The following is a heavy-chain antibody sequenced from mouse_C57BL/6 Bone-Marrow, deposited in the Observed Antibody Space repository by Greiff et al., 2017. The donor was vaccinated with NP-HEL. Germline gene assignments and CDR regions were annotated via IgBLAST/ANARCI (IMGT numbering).Heavy chain of an antibody. Sequence: QVQLQQPGTELARPGASVKLSCKASGYTFTSYGISWVKQRTGQGLEWIGEIYPRSGNTYYNEKFKGKATLTADKSSSTAYMELRSLTSEDSAVYFCLHYYGSSYDWYFDVWGTGTTVTVSS. CDR2: IYPRSGNT. V-gene: IGHV1-81*01. D-gene: IGHD1-1*01. CDR1: GYTFTSYG. CDR3: LHYYGSSYDWYFDV. J-gene: IGHJ1*03.